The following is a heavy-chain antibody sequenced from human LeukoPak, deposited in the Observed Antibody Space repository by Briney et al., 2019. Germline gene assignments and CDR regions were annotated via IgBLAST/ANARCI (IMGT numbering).Heavy chain of an antibody. V-gene: IGHV3-7*04. J-gene: IGHJ5*02. Sequence: PGGSLRLSCAASGFTFSSYWMSWVRQAPGKGLEWVANIKVDGSARYYVDSVKGRFTISRDNAKNSLYLEMNSLRAEDTAVYYWGRGTSSSPNWFDPWGQGTLVTVSS. CDR1: GFTFSSYW. D-gene: IGHD6-13*01. CDR2: IKVDGSAR. CDR3: GRGTSSSPNWFDP.